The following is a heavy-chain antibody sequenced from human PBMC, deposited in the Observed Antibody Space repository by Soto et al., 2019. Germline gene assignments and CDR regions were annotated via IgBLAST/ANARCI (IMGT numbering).Heavy chain of an antibody. CDR3: ASNRRSRWLHYYGMDV. CDR1: GGTFSSYA. J-gene: IGHJ6*02. Sequence: QVQLVQSGAEVKKPGSSVKVSCKASGGTFSSYAISWVRQAPGQGLEWMGGIIPIFGTANYAQKFQGRVTITADESTSTAYMELSSLSSEDTAVYYCASNRRSRWLHYYGMDVWGQGTTVTVSS. CDR2: IIPIFGTA. V-gene: IGHV1-69*12. D-gene: IGHD5-12*01.